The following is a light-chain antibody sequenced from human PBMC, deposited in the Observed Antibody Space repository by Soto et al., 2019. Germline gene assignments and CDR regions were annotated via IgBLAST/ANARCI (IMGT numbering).Light chain of an antibody. V-gene: IGLV1-40*01. CDR1: NSNIGAGYD. CDR2: GNS. CDR3: QSYDSTLSGSG. J-gene: IGLJ3*02. Sequence: QSVLTQPPSVSGAPGQRVTISCTGSNSNIGAGYDVHWYQHLPGTAPKLLIYGNSNRPSGVPDRFSGSKSGTSASLAITGLQAEDEAEYYCQSYDSTLSGSGFGGGTKLTVL.